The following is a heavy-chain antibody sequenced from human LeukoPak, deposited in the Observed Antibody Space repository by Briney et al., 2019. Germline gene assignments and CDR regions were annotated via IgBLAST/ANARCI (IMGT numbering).Heavy chain of an antibody. J-gene: IGHJ5*02. Sequence: VASVKVSCKASGGTFSSYALSWVRQAPGQGLEWMGRIIPILGIANYAQKFQGRLTMTTDTSTSTAYMDLRSLRSDDTAVYYCARIHPGYDSSGYIWFDPWGQGTLVTVSS. CDR3: ARIHPGYDSSGYIWFDP. V-gene: IGHV1-69*04. D-gene: IGHD3-22*01. CDR2: IIPILGIA. CDR1: GGTFSSYA.